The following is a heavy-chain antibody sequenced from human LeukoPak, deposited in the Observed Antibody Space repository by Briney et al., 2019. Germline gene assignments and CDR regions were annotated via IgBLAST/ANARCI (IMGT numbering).Heavy chain of an antibody. CDR3: ARGPGYLTDC. Sequence: PGGSLRLSCAASGFTLSNCWMTWFRQAPGKGLEWVANINQDGSVQSYVDSVKGRFTISKDNAKNSLYLKMNSLRVEDTAVYYCARGPGYLTDCWGRGTLVTVSS. J-gene: IGHJ4*02. CDR2: INQDGSVQ. D-gene: IGHD2-15*01. CDR1: GFTLSNCW. V-gene: IGHV3-7*01.